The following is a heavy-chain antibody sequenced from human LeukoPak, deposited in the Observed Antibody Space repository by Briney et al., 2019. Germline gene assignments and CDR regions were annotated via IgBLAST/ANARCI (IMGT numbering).Heavy chain of an antibody. CDR1: GYTFTSYG. V-gene: IGHV1-18*01. J-gene: IGHJ4*02. CDR3: ATFPPLQEMATMH. Sequence: ASVKVSCKASGYTFTSYGISWVRQAPGQGLEWMGWISAYNGNTNYAQKLQGRVTMTTDTSTSTTYMELRSLRSDDTAVYYCATFPPLQEMATMHWGQGTLVTVSS. D-gene: IGHD5-24*01. CDR2: ISAYNGNT.